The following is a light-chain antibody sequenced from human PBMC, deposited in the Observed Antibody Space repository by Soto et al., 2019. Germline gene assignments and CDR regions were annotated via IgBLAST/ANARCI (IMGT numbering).Light chain of an antibody. CDR2: DAS. J-gene: IGKJ3*01. CDR3: QQRSNLPLT. Sequence: DIVLTQSPATLSLSPGERATLSCRASQSISSYLVWFQQKPGQSPRLLIYDASTRATGIPARFSGSGSGTDFTLTISSLEPEDFAVYYCQQRSNLPLTFGPGTKVDIK. CDR1: QSISSY. V-gene: IGKV3-11*01.